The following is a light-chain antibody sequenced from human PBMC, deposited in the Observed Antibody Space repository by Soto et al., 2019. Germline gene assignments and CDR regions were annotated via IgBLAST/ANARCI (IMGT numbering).Light chain of an antibody. CDR1: QRVSSN. Sequence: EIVLTQSPATLSLSPGEKATLSCGAIQRVSSNLAWNQQKPGQAPRLLIYDASNRATGIPARFSGSGSGTDFTLTISSLEPEDFAVYYCQQRSNWPPWTFGQGTKVEIK. CDR3: QQRSNWPPWT. J-gene: IGKJ1*01. CDR2: DAS. V-gene: IGKV3-11*01.